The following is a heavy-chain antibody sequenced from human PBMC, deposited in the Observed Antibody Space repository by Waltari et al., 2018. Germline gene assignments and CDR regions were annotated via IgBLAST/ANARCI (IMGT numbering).Heavy chain of an antibody. V-gene: IGHV3-74*01. CDR2: INSDGTSA. CDR1: GFAFRSYW. J-gene: IGHJ4*02. D-gene: IGHD6-19*01. CDR3: ARASSRSNSMDS. Sequence: LVEFGGGLLQPGGSLRLSCEASGFAFRSYWMHWVRHSPGKGLEWLSRINSDGTSAVYADSVKGRFTISRDNAKNMLFLQLETVRAEDSGVYFCARASSRSNSMDSWGQGSLVSVSS.